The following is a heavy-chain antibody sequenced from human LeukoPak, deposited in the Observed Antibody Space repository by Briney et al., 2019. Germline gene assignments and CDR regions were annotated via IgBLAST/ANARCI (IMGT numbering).Heavy chain of an antibody. CDR2: IYYSGST. Sequence: SETLSLTCTVSGGSISSYYWSWIRQPPGKGLEWIGYIYYSGSTNYNPSLKSRVTVSVDTSKNQFSLKLSSVTAADTAVYYCARYAAWGISIFDYWGQGTLVTVSS. V-gene: IGHV4-59*08. CDR3: ARYAAWGISIFDY. CDR1: GGSISSYY. D-gene: IGHD3-16*01. J-gene: IGHJ4*02.